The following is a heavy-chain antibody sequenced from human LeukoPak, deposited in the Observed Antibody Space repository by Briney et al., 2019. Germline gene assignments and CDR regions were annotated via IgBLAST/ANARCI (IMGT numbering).Heavy chain of an antibody. Sequence: ESSETLSLTCTVSGGSISSYYWSWIRQPPGKGLEWVSAISGSGGSTYYADSVRGRFTISRDNSKNTLYLQMNGLRAEDTAVYYCAKSLALLVVTSVDYWGLGTLVTVSS. V-gene: IGHV3-23*01. CDR1: GGSISSYY. J-gene: IGHJ4*02. D-gene: IGHD3-22*01. CDR2: ISGSGGST. CDR3: AKSLALLVVTSVDY.